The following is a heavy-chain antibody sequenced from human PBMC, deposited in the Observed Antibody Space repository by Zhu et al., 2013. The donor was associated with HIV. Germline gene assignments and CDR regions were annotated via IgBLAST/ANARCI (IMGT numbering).Heavy chain of an antibody. CDR1: GYTFTSYY. CDR2: INPSGGST. CDR3: ASPGIAAAGKYYYYYMDV. Sequence: QVQLVQSGAEVKKPGASVKVSCKASGYTFTSYYMHWVRQAPGQGLEWMGIINPSGGSTSYAQKFQGRVTMTRDTSTSTVYMELSSLRSEDTAVYYCASPGIAAAGKYYYYYMDVWGKGTTVTVSS. V-gene: IGHV1-46*01. J-gene: IGHJ6*03. D-gene: IGHD6-13*01.